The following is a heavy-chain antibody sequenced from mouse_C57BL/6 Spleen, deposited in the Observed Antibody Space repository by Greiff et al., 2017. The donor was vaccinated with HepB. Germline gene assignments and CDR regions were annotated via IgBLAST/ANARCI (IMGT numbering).Heavy chain of an antibody. CDR1: GYTFTSYW. D-gene: IGHD3-2*02. J-gene: IGHJ2*01. Sequence: VQLQQPGAELVKPGASVKVSCKASGYTFTSYWMHWVKQRPGQGLEWIGRIHPSDSDTNYNQKFKGKATLTVDKSSSTAYMQLSSLPSEDSAVYYCAKTAQALYFDYWGQGTTLTGSS. CDR2: IHPSDSDT. CDR3: AKTAQALYFDY. V-gene: IGHV1-74*01.